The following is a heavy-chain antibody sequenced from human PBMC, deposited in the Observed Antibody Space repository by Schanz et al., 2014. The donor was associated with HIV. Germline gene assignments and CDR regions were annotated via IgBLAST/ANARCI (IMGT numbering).Heavy chain of an antibody. V-gene: IGHV1-69*06. J-gene: IGHJ6*02. Sequence: QVQLVQSGAEVKKPGSSVKVSCKASGGTFTSYAISWVRQAPGQGLEWMAGIVPFFGTRNYAQKFQGRVTVTADKSTSTVYMELIGLRSEDTAIYYCARDVQPLYGMDVWGQATTVTVSS. CDR1: GGTFTSYA. CDR2: IVPFFGTR. D-gene: IGHD5-18*01. CDR3: ARDVQPLYGMDV.